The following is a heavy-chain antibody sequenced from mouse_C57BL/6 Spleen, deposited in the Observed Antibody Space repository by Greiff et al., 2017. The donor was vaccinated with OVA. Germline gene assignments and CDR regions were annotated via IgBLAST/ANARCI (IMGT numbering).Heavy chain of an antibody. J-gene: IGHJ2*01. D-gene: IGHD2-2*01. Sequence: QVQLKQSGAELARPGASVKLSCKASGYTFTSYGISWVKQRTGQGLEWIGEIYPRSGNTYYNEKFKGKATLTADKSSSTAYMELRSLTSEDSAVFFCARRYGYSFDYWGQGTTLTVSS. CDR1: GYTFTSYG. CDR3: ARRYGYSFDY. CDR2: IYPRSGNT. V-gene: IGHV1-81*01.